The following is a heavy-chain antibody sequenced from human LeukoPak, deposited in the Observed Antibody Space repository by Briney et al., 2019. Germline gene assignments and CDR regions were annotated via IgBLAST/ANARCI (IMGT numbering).Heavy chain of an antibody. Sequence: AASVKVSCKVSGYTLTELSMHWVRQAPGKGLEWMGGFDPEDGETIYAQKFQGRVTMTEDTSTDTAYMELSSLRSEDTAVYYCRSITIISRDYWGQGTLVTVSS. CDR1: GYTLTELS. V-gene: IGHV1-24*01. D-gene: IGHD3-22*01. J-gene: IGHJ4*02. CDR3: RSITIISRDY. CDR2: FDPEDGET.